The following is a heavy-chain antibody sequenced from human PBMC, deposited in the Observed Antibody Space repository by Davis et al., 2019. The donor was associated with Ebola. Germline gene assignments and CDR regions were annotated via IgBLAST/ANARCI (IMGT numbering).Heavy chain of an antibody. Sequence: SETLSLTCTVSDYSISSGYYWGWIRQPPGKGLGWIGTIYHSGSTYYNPSLESRVTISLDTSKNQFSLKLSSVTAADTAVYYCARQARVGATHIDYWGQGTLVTVSS. D-gene: IGHD1-26*01. V-gene: IGHV4-38-2*02. CDR2: IYHSGST. CDR3: ARQARVGATHIDY. CDR1: DYSISSGYY. J-gene: IGHJ4*02.